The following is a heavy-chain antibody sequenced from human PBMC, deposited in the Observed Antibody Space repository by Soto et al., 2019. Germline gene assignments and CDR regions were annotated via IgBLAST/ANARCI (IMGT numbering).Heavy chain of an antibody. J-gene: IGHJ6*01. CDR2: ISGSGGSA. V-gene: IGHV3-23*01. CDR1: GFTFSNYA. D-gene: IGHD6-6*01. Sequence: PGGSLRVSCAASGFTFSNYAMNWVRQAQGKGLEGVSVISGSGGSAYYADSVQGRFTISRANSKNTLYLQMNSMRAEDTAVYDCAQGRYICSSGYYHDGKYVCRRRTTDTGSS. CDR3: AQGRYICSSGYYHDGKYV.